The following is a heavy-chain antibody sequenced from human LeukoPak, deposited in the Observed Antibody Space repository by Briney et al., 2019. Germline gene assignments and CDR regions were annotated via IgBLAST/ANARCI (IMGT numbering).Heavy chain of an antibody. CDR2: IFPSGGEI. J-gene: IGHJ4*02. Sequence: GGSLRLSCAASGFTFSTFAMVWVRQPPGKGLEWVSSIFPSGGEIHYVDSVRGRFTISRDNSKSTLSLQMNSLRAEDTAIYYCATYRQVLLPFESWGQGTLVTVSS. CDR3: ATYRQVLLPFES. D-gene: IGHD2-8*02. V-gene: IGHV3-23*01. CDR1: GFTFSTFA.